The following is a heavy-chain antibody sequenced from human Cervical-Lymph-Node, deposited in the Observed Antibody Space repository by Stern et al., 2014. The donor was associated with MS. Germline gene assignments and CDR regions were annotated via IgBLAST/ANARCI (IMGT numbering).Heavy chain of an antibody. D-gene: IGHD3-22*01. CDR3: AVGSGYYYVY. CDR1: GFTVSSNY. CDR2: IHSGGST. Sequence: EVQLVESGGGLVQPGGSLRLSCAASGFTVSSNYMSWVRQAPGKGLEWVSVIHSGGSTYYAASVKGRFTIARHNSKNTRYLQMNSLRAEDTAVYYCAVGSGYYYVYWGQGTLVTVSS. V-gene: IGHV3-53*04. J-gene: IGHJ4*02.